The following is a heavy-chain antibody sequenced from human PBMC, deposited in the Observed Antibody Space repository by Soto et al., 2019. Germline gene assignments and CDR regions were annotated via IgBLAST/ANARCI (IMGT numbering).Heavy chain of an antibody. D-gene: IGHD7-27*01. CDR1: GYTFTSYG. CDR3: ARGGYLGVYYYCGMDV. V-gene: IGHV1-18*04. CDR2: ISAYNGNT. Sequence: ASVKVSCKASGYTFTSYGISWVRQAPGQGLEWMGWISAYNGNTNYAQKLQGRVTMTTDTSTSTAYMELRSLRSDDTAVYYCARGGYLGVYYYCGMDVWGQGTTVTVSS. J-gene: IGHJ6*02.